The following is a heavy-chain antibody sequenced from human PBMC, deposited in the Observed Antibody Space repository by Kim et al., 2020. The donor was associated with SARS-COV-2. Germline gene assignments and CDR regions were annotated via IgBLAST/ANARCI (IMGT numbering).Heavy chain of an antibody. D-gene: IGHD2-2*01. Sequence: STFYADSGRGRFTISRENSKNTLFLQLNSLRAEDTALYYCARESSRRADYWGQGTLVTVSS. J-gene: IGHJ4*02. V-gene: IGHV3-23*01. CDR2: ST. CDR3: ARESSRRADY.